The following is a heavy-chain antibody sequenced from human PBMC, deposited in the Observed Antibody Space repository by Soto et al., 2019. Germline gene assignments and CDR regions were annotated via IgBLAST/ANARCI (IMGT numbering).Heavy chain of an antibody. CDR2: IKEDESER. V-gene: IGHV3-7*01. CDR3: VREAQRAYYTFDY. D-gene: IGHD3-3*01. J-gene: IGHJ4*02. Sequence: GGSLRLSCAASGFTFSNFWMSWVRQAPGKGLEWVANIKEDESERYYVDSVKGRFTISRDNARESLDLQMNSLRAGDTAVYYCVREAQRAYYTFDYWGLGTLVTVSS. CDR1: GFTFSNFW.